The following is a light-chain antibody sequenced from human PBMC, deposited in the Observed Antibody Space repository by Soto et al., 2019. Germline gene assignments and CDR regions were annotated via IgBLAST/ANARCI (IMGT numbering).Light chain of an antibody. CDR3: QQYVSSPLT. V-gene: IGKV3-20*01. J-gene: IGKJ4*01. Sequence: IVLTQSTGTLSLSPGERATLSCRASQSVDSTYLAWYQQKPGQAPRLLIYGASSRATGIPDRFSGSGSGTDFTLTISRLEPEDFAVYYCQQYVSSPLTFGGGTKVAIK. CDR1: QSVDSTY. CDR2: GAS.